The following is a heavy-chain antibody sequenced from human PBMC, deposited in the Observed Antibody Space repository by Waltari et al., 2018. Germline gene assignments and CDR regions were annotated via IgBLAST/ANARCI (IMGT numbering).Heavy chain of an antibody. J-gene: IGHJ4*02. CDR3: ARASGWYIPFDY. CDR2: IYYSGST. V-gene: IGHV4-59*01. Sequence: QVQLQESGPGLVKPSETLSLTCTVSGGSISSYYWSWIRQPPGKGLEWSGYIYYSGSTNYNPSLKSRVTISVDTSKNQFSLKLSSVTAADTAVYYCARASGWYIPFDYWGQGTLVTVSS. CDR1: GGSISSYY. D-gene: IGHD6-19*01.